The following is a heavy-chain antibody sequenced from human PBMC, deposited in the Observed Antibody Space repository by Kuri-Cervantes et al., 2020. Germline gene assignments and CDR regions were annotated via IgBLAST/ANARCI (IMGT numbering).Heavy chain of an antibody. CDR3: ARLTVSGSYYFGQYYFFDY. J-gene: IGHJ4*02. CDR2: IKQDGSEK. V-gene: IGHV3-7*03. Sequence: ETLSLTCAASGSIFSSYWMSWVRQAPGKGLEWVANIKQDGSEKYYVDSVKGRFTISRDNAKNSLYLQMNSLRAEDTAVYYCARLTVSGSYYFGQYYFFDYWGQGTLVTVSS. D-gene: IGHD1-26*01. CDR1: GSIFSSYW.